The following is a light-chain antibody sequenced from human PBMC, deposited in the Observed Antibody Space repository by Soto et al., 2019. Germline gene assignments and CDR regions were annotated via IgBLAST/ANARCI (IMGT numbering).Light chain of an antibody. Sequence: DIQMTQSPSSLSASVGDRVTITCRASQSISSYLNWYQQKPGKAPKLLIYAASSLQSGVPSRFSGSGSGTDFTLTISSLQPEDCATCYCQQSYSTPYTFGQGTKLEIK. CDR1: QSISSY. CDR2: AAS. J-gene: IGKJ2*01. CDR3: QQSYSTPYT. V-gene: IGKV1-39*01.